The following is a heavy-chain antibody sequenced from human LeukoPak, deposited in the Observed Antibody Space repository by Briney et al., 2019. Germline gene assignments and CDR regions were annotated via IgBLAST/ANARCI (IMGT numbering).Heavy chain of an antibody. CDR3: AAVDVDTAFP. CDR1: GFTFSSYA. D-gene: IGHD5-18*01. CDR2: ISGSGTTT. J-gene: IGHJ5*02. V-gene: IGHV3-23*01. Sequence: GGSLRLSCAASGFTFSSYAMSWVRQAPGKGLEWVSSISGSGTTTYYADSVKGRFTISRDNSKNTLSVQMNSLRVEDTAVYYCAAVDVDTAFPWGQGTLVTVSS.